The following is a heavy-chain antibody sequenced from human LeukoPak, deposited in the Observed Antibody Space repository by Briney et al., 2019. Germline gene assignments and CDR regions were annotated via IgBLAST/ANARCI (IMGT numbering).Heavy chain of an antibody. D-gene: IGHD2-2*01. CDR1: GGSISSSSCY. J-gene: IGHJ4*02. V-gene: IGHV4-39*01. CDR2: IYYTGST. CDR3: AIGRGVVVVPAAPFDY. Sequence: PSETLSLTCTVSGGSISSSSCYWGWIRQPPGKGLEWVVSIYYTGSTYYNPSLKSRVTISVDTSKNQFSLKLSSVTAADTAVYYCAIGRGVVVVPAAPFDYWGQGTLVTVSS.